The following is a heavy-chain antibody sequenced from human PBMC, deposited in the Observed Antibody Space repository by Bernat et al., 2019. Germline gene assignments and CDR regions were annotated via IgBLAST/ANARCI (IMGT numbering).Heavy chain of an antibody. J-gene: IGHJ4*02. Sequence: QVQLVQSGAEVREPEASVKVSCKASGYTFTSYAMHWVRQAPGQRPEWMGWINTVNGNTKYLQNFQGRVTITRDTSASTAYMELSSLRSEDTAIYYCVGGVTTGYWGQGTLVTVSS. CDR2: INTVNGNT. CDR1: GYTFTSYA. CDR3: VGGVTTGY. V-gene: IGHV1-3*04. D-gene: IGHD4-17*01.